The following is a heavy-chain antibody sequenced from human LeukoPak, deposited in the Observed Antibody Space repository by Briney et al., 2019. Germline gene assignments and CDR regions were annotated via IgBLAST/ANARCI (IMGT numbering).Heavy chain of an antibody. D-gene: IGHD2/OR15-2a*01. Sequence: ASVKVSCKASGYTFTSYDINWVRQATGQGLEWMGWMNPNSGNTGYAQKFQGRVTMTRNTSISTAYMELSSLRSEDTAVYYCARDFPNSDAFDIWGQGTMVTVSS. CDR3: ARDFPNSDAFDI. J-gene: IGHJ3*02. CDR1: GYTFTSYD. CDR2: MNPNSGNT. V-gene: IGHV1-8*01.